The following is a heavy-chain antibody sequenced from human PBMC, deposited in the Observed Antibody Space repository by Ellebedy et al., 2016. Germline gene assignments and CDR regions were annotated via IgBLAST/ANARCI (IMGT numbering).Heavy chain of an antibody. CDR2: INPSGGST. V-gene: IGHV1-46*04. Sequence: ASVKVSCKASGYTFTSYYMHWARQAPGQGLEWMGIINPSGGSTTYAQKLQGRVTMTRDTSTSTVYMELSSLRAEDTAVYYCATWHKPGIAVADFIWYFDLWGRGTLVTVSS. CDR3: ATWHKPGIAVADFIWYFDL. D-gene: IGHD6-19*01. J-gene: IGHJ2*01. CDR1: GYTFTSYY.